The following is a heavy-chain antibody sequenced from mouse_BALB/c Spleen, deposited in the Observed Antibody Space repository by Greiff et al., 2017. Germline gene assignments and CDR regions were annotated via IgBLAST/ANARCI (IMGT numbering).Heavy chain of an antibody. CDR3: ARPFPHYYAMDY. Sequence: EVQRVESGGGLVQPGGSRKLSCAASGFTFSSFGMHWVRQAPEKGLEWVAYISSGSSTIYYADTVKGRFTISRDNPKNTLFLQMTSLRSEDTAMYYCARPFPHYYAMDYWGQGTSVTVSS. CDR2: ISSGSSTI. CDR1: GFTFSSFG. J-gene: IGHJ4*01. V-gene: IGHV5-17*02.